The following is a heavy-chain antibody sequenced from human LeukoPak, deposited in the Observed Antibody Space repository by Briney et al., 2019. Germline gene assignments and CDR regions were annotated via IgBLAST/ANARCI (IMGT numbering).Heavy chain of an antibody. CDR3: ARDRMMTTVTTVLSGMDV. CDR1: GFIFSRYT. D-gene: IGHD4-17*01. J-gene: IGHJ6*02. Sequence: GGSLRLSCAASGFIFSRYTMHWVRQAPGKGLEWVAIISYDGSNKYYADSVRGRFTISRDNSKNTLYLQMDSLRPEDTAVYYCARDRMMTTVTTVLSGMDVWGQGTTVTVSS. V-gene: IGHV3-30-3*01. CDR2: ISYDGSNK.